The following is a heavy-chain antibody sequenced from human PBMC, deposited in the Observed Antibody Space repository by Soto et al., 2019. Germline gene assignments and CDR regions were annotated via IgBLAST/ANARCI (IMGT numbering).Heavy chain of an antibody. CDR2: IDLKGDAI. CDR3: AKDYYCSAENCFSAYRTYFLDV. Sequence: EVQLVESGGGLVQPGRSLRLSCAASGFTFEEYAVHWVRRHPVKGLGWGAGIDLKGDAIGYADSVKGRFTVSRDYARKSLFLQMNSLTLDDTAVYYCAKDYYCSAENCFSAYRTYFLDVWGKGTTVTVSS. J-gene: IGHJ6*03. V-gene: IGHV3-9*01. D-gene: IGHD2-15*01. CDR1: GFTFEEYA.